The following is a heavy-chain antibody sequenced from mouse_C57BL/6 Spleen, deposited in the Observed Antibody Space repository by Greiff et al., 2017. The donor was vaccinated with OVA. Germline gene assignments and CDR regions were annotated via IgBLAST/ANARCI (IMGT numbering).Heavy chain of an antibody. CDR3: DSCDCDGGLAY. Sequence: QVQLQQSGPGLVQPSQSLSITCTVSGFSLTSYGVHWVRQSPGKGLEWLGVIWRGGSTDYNVAFMSRLSITKDNSKSQVFFKMNSLQTDDTAIYYCDSCDCDGGLAYWGQGTLVTVSA. CDR1: GFSLTSYG. J-gene: IGHJ3*01. D-gene: IGHD2-4*01. CDR2: IWRGGST. V-gene: IGHV2-5*01.